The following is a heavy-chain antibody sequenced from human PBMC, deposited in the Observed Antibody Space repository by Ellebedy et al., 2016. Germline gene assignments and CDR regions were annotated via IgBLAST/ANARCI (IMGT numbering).Heavy chain of an antibody. Sequence: GESLKISCGASGFSFNTFFMGWVRQAPGKGLEWVSTISGGGDSRYFADSVKGRFTISRDNSKNTLYLQMNSLRVDDTAVYYCRYGHYSNVWGQGTLVTVS. CDR3: RYGHYSNV. CDR2: ISGGGDSR. V-gene: IGHV3-23*01. D-gene: IGHD5-18*01. J-gene: IGHJ4*02. CDR1: GFSFNTFF.